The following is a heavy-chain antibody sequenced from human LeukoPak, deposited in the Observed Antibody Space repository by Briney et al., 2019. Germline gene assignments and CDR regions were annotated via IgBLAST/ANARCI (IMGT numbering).Heavy chain of an antibody. CDR1: GFTFSSNG. Sequence: PGGSLRLSCVASGFTFSSNGMHWVRQAPGKGLEWVSFIRYDGSNKYYADSVKGRFTISRDNSKNTLDLQMNSLRAEDTAVYYCAKSDYYDSSGYYSVFDYWGQGTLVTVSS. V-gene: IGHV3-30*02. J-gene: IGHJ4*02. CDR2: IRYDGSNK. D-gene: IGHD3-22*01. CDR3: AKSDYYDSSGYYSVFDY.